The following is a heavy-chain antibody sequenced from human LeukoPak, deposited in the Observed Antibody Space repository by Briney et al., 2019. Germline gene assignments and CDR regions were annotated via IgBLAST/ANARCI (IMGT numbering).Heavy chain of an antibody. V-gene: IGHV3-7*01. Sequence: GGSLRLSCAASGFTFSSCWMSWVRQAPGKGLEWVANIKQDGSEKYYVDSVKGRFTISRDNAKNSLYLQMNSLRAEDTAVYYCAREGYGYPPHYYYYGMDVWGQGTTVTVSS. CDR1: GFTFSSCW. D-gene: IGHD5-18*01. CDR3: AREGYGYPPHYYYYGMDV. CDR2: IKQDGSEK. J-gene: IGHJ6*02.